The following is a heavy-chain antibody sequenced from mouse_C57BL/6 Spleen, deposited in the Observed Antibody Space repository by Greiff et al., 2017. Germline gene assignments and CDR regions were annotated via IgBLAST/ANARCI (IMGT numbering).Heavy chain of an antibody. CDR1: GYTFTSYW. D-gene: IGHD1-1*01. V-gene: IGHV1-69*01. CDR3: ARHGSRTWYFDV. CDR2: IDPSDSYT. J-gene: IGHJ1*03. Sequence: QVHVKQPGAELVMPGASVKLSCKASGYTFTSYWMHWVKQRPGQGLEWIGEIDPSDSYTNYNQKFKGKSTLTVDKSSSTAYMQLSSLTSEDSAVYYCARHGSRTWYFDVWGTGTTVTVSS.